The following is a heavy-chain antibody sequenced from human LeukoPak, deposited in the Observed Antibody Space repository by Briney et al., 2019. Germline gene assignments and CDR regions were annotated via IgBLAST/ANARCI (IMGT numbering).Heavy chain of an antibody. CDR1: GYTFTGYY. CDR3: AREAALVGWFDP. V-gene: IGHV1-2*02. Sequence: VASVKVSCKASGYTFTGYYIHWVRQAPGQGREWMGWINPNSGGTNYAQKFQGRVTMTRDTSISTAYMELSRLRSDDTAVYYCAREAALVGWFDPWGQGTLVTVSS. J-gene: IGHJ5*02. CDR2: INPNSGGT.